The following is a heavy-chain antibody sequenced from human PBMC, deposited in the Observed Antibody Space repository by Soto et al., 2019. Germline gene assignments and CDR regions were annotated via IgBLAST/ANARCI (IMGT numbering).Heavy chain of an antibody. J-gene: IGHJ4*02. CDR3: AYRAGLQGHWNGGSFHF. D-gene: IGHD1-1*01. Sequence: QITLKESGPTRVKPTQTLTLTCTFSGFSLTTSGVGVGWIRQPPGKALERLALIYWDDDKRYSPSLKSRLTIAKXXSXPXXVTTMTNMDPVDTATYYCAYRAGLQGHWNGGSFHFWGLGALVTVSS. CDR2: IYWDDDK. V-gene: IGHV2-5*02. CDR1: GFSLTTSGVG.